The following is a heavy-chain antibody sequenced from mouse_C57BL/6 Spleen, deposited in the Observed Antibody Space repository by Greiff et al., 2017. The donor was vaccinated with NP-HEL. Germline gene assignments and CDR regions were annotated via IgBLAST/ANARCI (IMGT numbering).Heavy chain of an antibody. V-gene: IGHV1-53*01. CDR3: ARLGGYDGGNYFDY. CDR1: GYTFTSYW. D-gene: IGHD2-2*01. J-gene: IGHJ2*01. CDR2: INPSNGGT. Sequence: QVQLQQSGTELVKPGASVKLSCKASGYTFTSYWMHWVKQRPGQGLEWIGNINPSNGGTNYNEKFKSKATLTVDKSSSTAYMQLSSLTSEDSAVYYCARLGGYDGGNYFDYWGQGTTLTVSS.